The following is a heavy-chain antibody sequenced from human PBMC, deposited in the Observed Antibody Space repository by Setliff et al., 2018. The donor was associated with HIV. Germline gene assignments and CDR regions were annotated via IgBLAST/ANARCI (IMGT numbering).Heavy chain of an antibody. Sequence: GGSLRLSCAVSGFTFEDYGMSWVRQAPGKGLEWVAVIWHDGSNENYTDSVKGRFTISRDNSKNTLYLQMSSLRVDDTAVYYCVKEAYSNTWNYYYYYIDVWGKGTTVTVSS. V-gene: IGHV3-30*02. CDR3: VKEAYSNTWNYYYYYIDV. J-gene: IGHJ6*03. CDR1: GFTFEDYG. D-gene: IGHD6-13*01. CDR2: IWHDGSNE.